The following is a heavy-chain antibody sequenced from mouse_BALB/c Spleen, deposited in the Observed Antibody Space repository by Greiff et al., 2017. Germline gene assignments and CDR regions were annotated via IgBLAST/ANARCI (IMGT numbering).Heavy chain of an antibody. CDR1: GFAFSSYD. J-gene: IGHJ2*01. CDR3: ARITTVVAPDY. D-gene: IGHD1-1*01. Sequence: EVKLMESGGGLVKPGGSLKLSCAASGFAFSSYDMSWVRQTPEKRLEWVAYISSGGGSTYYPDTVKGRFTISRDNAKNTLYLQMSSLKSEDTAMYYCARITTVVAPDYWGQGTTLTVSS. V-gene: IGHV5-12-1*01. CDR2: ISSGGGST.